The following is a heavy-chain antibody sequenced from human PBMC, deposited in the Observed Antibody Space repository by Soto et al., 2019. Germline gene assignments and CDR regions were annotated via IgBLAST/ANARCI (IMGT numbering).Heavy chain of an antibody. CDR1: GYTFTNYG. CDR2: ISSYNGHT. D-gene: IGHD3-22*01. CDR3: AGGYYHYFDY. Sequence: GASVKVSCKASGYTFTNYGVTWVRQAPGQGLEWMGWISSYNGHTRYARNFQGRVTMTIDTSTNTAYVELRSLRSDDTAVYYCAGGYYHYFDYWGQGTLVTVSS. V-gene: IGHV1-18*04. J-gene: IGHJ4*02.